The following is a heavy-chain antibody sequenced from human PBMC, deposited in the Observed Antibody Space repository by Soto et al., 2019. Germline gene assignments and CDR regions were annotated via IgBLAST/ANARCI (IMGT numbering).Heavy chain of an antibody. CDR2: IIPIFGTA. Sequence: VKVSCKASGGTFSSYAISWVRQAPGQGLEWMGGIIPIFGTANYAQKFQGRVTITADESTSTAYMELSSLRSEDTAVYYCARPGKYGDYAYFDYWGQGTLVTVSS. V-gene: IGHV1-69*01. CDR1: GGTFSSYA. J-gene: IGHJ4*02. D-gene: IGHD4-17*01. CDR3: ARPGKYGDYAYFDY.